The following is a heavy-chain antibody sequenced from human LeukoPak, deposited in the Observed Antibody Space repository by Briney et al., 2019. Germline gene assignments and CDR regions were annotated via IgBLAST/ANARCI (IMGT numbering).Heavy chain of an antibody. CDR2: IYYSGST. D-gene: IGHD3-22*01. Sequence: SETLSLTCTVSSGSISSYYWSWIRQPPGKGLEWIGYIYYSGSTNYNPSLKNRVTISVDTSKNQFSLKLSSVTAADTAVYYCARDLYYYDSSGYYDYYYGMDVWGQGTTVTVSS. CDR3: ARDLYYYDSSGYYDYYYGMDV. J-gene: IGHJ6*02. V-gene: IGHV4-59*01. CDR1: SGSISSYY.